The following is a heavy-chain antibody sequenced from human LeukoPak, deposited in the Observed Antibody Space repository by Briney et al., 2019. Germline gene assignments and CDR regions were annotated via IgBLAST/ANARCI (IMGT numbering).Heavy chain of an antibody. CDR1: GYTFTGYY. CDR3: ARDSSRSFCGSGTYYPDAFDI. CDR2: INPNSGGT. D-gene: IGHD3-10*01. J-gene: IGHJ3*02. Sequence: ASVKVSCKASGYTFTGYYMHWVRQTPGQGLEWMGWINPNSGGTNYAQKFQGWVTMTRDTSISTAYMELSRLRSDDTAVYYCARDSSRSFCGSGTYYPDAFDIWGQGTMVTVSS. V-gene: IGHV1-2*04.